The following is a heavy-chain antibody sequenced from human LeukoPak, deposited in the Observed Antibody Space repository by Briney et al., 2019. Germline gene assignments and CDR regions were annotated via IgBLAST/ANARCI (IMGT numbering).Heavy chain of an antibody. J-gene: IGHJ4*02. CDR3: ARALGGGWYKRLHY. CDR1: GYTFTGYY. D-gene: IGHD6-19*01. Sequence: ASVKVSCKASGYTFTGYYMHWVRQAPGQGLEWMGWINPISGSTNYAQKFQGRVTMTRDTSISTAYMELSRLRSDDTAVYYCARALGGGWYKRLHYWGQGTLVTVSS. V-gene: IGHV1-2*02. CDR2: INPISGST.